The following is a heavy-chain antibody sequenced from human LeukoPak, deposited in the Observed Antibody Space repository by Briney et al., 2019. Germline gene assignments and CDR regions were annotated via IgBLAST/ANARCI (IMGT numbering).Heavy chain of an antibody. J-gene: IGHJ4*02. CDR3: AREKGYQTVYFDY. V-gene: IGHV3-48*03. Sequence: PGGSLRLSCAASGFTFSSYEMNWVRQAPGKGLEWVSYISSSGSSIYYADSVKGRFTISRDNAKNSVYLQLNSLRGEDTALYYCAREKGYQTVYFDYWGQGTLVTVSS. D-gene: IGHD2-2*01. CDR1: GFTFSSYE. CDR2: ISSSGSSI.